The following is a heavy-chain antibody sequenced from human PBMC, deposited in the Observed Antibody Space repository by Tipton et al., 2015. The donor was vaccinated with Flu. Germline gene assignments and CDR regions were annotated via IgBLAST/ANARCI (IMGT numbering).Heavy chain of an antibody. CDR3: AKDTSSLYYGSGSYDY. D-gene: IGHD3-10*01. V-gene: IGHV3-9*01. Sequence: SLRLSCAASGFTFDDYAMHWVRQAPGKGLEWVSGISWNSGSIGYADSVEGRFTISRDNAKNSLYLQMNSLRAEDTALYYCAKDTSSLYYGSGSYDYWGQGTLVTVSS. J-gene: IGHJ4*02. CDR2: ISWNSGSI. CDR1: GFTFDDYA.